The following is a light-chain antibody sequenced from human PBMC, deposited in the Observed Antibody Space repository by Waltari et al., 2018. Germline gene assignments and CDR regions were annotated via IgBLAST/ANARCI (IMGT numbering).Light chain of an antibody. CDR3: ETGGHGTWV. V-gene: IGLV4-69*01. J-gene: IGLJ3*02. Sequence: LVLTQSPSASASLGASVKLTCTLSSGHSSNIIAWLPQRPGRGPRYLMKVNSDGSHSKGDDIPDRFSGSSSGAERYLTISSLQSEDEADYYCETGGHGTWVFGGGTKLTVL. CDR1: SGHSSNI. CDR2: VNSDGSH.